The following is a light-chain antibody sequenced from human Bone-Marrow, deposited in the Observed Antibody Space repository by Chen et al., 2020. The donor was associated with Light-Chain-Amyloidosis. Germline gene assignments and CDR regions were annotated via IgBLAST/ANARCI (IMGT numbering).Light chain of an antibody. CDR1: SGSIATNY. J-gene: IGLJ3*02. Sequence: NFMLTQPHSVSESPGKTVIISCTRSSGSIATNYVQWYQQRPGSSPTTVIDEDDQRPSGVPDRFSGSIDGTSNSASLPISGLKTEDEADYYCQSYQGSSQGVFGGGTKLTLL. V-gene: IGLV6-57*01. CDR2: EDD. CDR3: QSYQGSSQGV.